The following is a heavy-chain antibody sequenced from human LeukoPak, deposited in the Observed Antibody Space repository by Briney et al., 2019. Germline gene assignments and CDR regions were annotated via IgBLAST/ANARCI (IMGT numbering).Heavy chain of an antibody. CDR2: IYHSGST. CDR1: GGSISSGGYS. CDR3: ARAGRYYYDSSGYYVDY. V-gene: IGHV4-30-2*01. J-gene: IGHJ4*02. D-gene: IGHD3-22*01. Sequence: PSQTLSLTCAVSGGSISSGGYSWSWIRQPPGKGLEWIGYIYHSGSTYYNPSLKSRVTISVDRSKNQFSLKLSSVTAADTAVYYCARAGRYYYDSSGYYVDYWGQGTLVTVSS.